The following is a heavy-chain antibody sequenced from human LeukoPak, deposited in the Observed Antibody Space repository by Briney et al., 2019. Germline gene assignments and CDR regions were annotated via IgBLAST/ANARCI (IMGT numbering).Heavy chain of an antibody. J-gene: IGHJ4*02. CDR2: ISGSGSYT. CDR1: GFTFSDYF. D-gene: IGHD3-10*01. V-gene: IGHV3-11*03. Sequence: PGGSLRLSCAASGFTFSDYFVNWIRQAPGKGLEWLSYISGSGSYTDYADSVKGRFTISRDNTKNSLCLQMNSLRADDTAVYYCVRISGSGSYNGPFDYWGQGTLVTVSS. CDR3: VRISGSGSYNGPFDY.